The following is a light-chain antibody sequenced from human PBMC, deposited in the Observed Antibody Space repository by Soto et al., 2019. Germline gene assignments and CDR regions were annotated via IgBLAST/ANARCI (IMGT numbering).Light chain of an antibody. Sequence: EIVLTQSPGTLSLSPGARATLSCRASQSVASSFIVWFQQKPGQPPRLLIYTASSRAPGIQDRFTASGSGTDFTLTISRLEPEDFAVYYCHKYGPSPLTFGGGTKVEI. CDR2: TAS. J-gene: IGKJ4*01. V-gene: IGKV3-20*01. CDR3: HKYGPSPLT. CDR1: QSVASSF.